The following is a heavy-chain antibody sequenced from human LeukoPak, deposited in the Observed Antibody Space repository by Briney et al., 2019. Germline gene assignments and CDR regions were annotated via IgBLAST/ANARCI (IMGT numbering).Heavy chain of an antibody. CDR3: ARDLFDDYSLDY. J-gene: IGHJ4*02. V-gene: IGHV3-21*01. D-gene: IGHD3-16*01. CDR2: ISSSSCII. Sequence: GGSLRLSCAASGFTFSSYSMNWVRQAPGKGLEWVSSISSSSCIIYYADSVKGRFTISRDNAKNSLYLQMNSLRAEDTAVYYCARDLFDDYSLDYWGQGTLLSVSS. CDR1: GFTFSSYS.